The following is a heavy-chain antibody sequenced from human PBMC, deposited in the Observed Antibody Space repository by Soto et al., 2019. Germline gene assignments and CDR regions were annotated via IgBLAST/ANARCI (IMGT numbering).Heavy chain of an antibody. J-gene: IGHJ5*01. Sequence: SETLSLTCSVSGDSISTVDYFWAWIRQPPGQALEYIGYIYKTTTTYYNPSFESRVAISLDTSKSQFSLTVTSVTAADTAVYFCARGRYCLTGRCFPNWFDSWGQGTLVTVSS. V-gene: IGHV4-30-4*01. CDR2: IYKTTTT. D-gene: IGHD2-15*01. CDR1: GDSISTVDYF. CDR3: ARGRYCLTGRCFPNWFDS.